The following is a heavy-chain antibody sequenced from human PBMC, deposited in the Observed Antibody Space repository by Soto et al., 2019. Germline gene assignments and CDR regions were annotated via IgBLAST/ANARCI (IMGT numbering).Heavy chain of an antibody. CDR1: GFTFTNAW. D-gene: IGHD3-22*01. CDR3: TTGRYSDNGNSYFSLLV. CDR2: IKSKTDGGTT. J-gene: IGHJ4*01. V-gene: IGHV3-15*01. Sequence: LRLSCRGSGFTFTNAWVGWVRQSPGKGLEWVGRIKSKTDGGTTDYAAPVKGRFTISRDDSKNTLYLQMNSLETEDTAVYYCTTGRYSDNGNSYFSLLVWGHGTLVTVSS.